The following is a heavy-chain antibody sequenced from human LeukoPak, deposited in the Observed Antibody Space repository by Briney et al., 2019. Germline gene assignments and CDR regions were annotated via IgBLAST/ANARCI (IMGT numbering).Heavy chain of an antibody. D-gene: IGHD3-10*01. Sequence: SETLSLTCTVSGDSISSGYFWGWMRQPPGKGREWIGSVHHSGRTYYNPSLKSRVTISVDTSKNQFSLNLRSVTAADTAVYYCASGGYYGSGNGFRFDPWGQGTLVTVSS. CDR3: ASGGYYGSGNGFRFDP. CDR2: VHHSGRT. V-gene: IGHV4-38-2*02. CDR1: GDSISSGYF. J-gene: IGHJ5*02.